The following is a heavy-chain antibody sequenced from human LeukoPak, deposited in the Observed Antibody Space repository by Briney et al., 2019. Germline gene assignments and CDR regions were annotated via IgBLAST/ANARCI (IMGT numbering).Heavy chain of an antibody. J-gene: IGHJ4*02. V-gene: IGHV3-15*01. D-gene: IGHD3-22*01. CDR2: IKSKTDGGTT. CDR3: TTDPYYYDSSGYGDFDY. Sequence: GGSLRLSCAASGFTFSNAWMSWVRQAPGKGLEWVGRIKSKTDGGTTDYAAPVKGRFTISRDDSKNTLYLQMNSLKTEDTAVYYCTTDPYYYDSSGYGDFDYWGQGTLVTVSS. CDR1: GFTFSNAW.